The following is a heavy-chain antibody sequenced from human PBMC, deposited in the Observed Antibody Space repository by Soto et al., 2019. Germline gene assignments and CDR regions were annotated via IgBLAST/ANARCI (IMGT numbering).Heavy chain of an antibody. Sequence: ASVKVSCKASGYTFTSYGISWVRQAPGQGLEWMGWISAYNGNTNYAQKLQGRVTMTTDTSTSTAYMELRSLRSDDTAVYYCARDDPPNDYYDSSGYDAFDIWGQGTMVTVSS. CDR1: GYTFTSYG. D-gene: IGHD3-22*01. V-gene: IGHV1-18*01. CDR3: ARDDPPNDYYDSSGYDAFDI. CDR2: ISAYNGNT. J-gene: IGHJ3*02.